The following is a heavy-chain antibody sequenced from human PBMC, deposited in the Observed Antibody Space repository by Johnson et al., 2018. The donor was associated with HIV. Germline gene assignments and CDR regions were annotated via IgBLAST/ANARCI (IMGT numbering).Heavy chain of an antibody. CDR2: IGTAGDT. Sequence: EVQVLESGGGLVQPGGSLRLSCAASKFTFSNYAIHWVRQATGKGLEWVSTIGTAGDTYYPDSVKGRFTISRDNAKNSLYLQMNSLRAEDTALYYCASQPRIAARGKAFDIWGLGTMVTVSS. CDR3: ASQPRIAARGKAFDI. J-gene: IGHJ3*02. CDR1: KFTFSNYA. D-gene: IGHD6-6*01. V-gene: IGHV3-13*01.